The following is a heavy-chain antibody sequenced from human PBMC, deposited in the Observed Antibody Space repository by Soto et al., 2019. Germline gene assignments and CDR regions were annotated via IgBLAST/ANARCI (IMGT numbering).Heavy chain of an antibody. J-gene: IGHJ6*02. CDR1: GYTFTSYG. Sequence: ASVKVSCKASGYTFTSYGISWVRQAPGQGLEWMGWISAYNGNTNYAQKLQGRVTMTTDTSTSTAYMELRSLRSDDTAVYYCAREEKWELLLHPTVMDVWGQGTTVTVSS. CDR3: AREEKWELLLHPTVMDV. V-gene: IGHV1-18*01. CDR2: ISAYNGNT. D-gene: IGHD1-26*01.